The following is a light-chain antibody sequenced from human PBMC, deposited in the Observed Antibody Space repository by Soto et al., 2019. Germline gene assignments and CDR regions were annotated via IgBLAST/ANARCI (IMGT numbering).Light chain of an antibody. CDR2: GNS. V-gene: IGLV1-40*01. CDR1: SSNIGAGYD. CDR3: QSYASSLSGWV. Sequence: QSVLTQPPSVSGAQGQRVTISCTGSSSNIGAGYDVHWYQQLPGTAPKLLISGNSNRPSGVPDRFSGSKSGTSASLAITGLQAEDEADYYCQSYASSLSGWVFGGGTKLTVL. J-gene: IGLJ3*02.